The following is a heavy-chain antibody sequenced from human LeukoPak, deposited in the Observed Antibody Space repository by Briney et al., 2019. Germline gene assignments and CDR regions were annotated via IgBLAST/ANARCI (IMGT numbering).Heavy chain of an antibody. V-gene: IGHV3-21*01. CDR2: ISGSSRHK. D-gene: IGHD6-13*01. CDR1: GFTFSSYT. CDR3: ARTANFAAGYYIDY. J-gene: IGHJ4*02. Sequence: GGSLRLSCAASGFTFSSYTMNWVRQAPGKGLEWVSSISGSSRHKYYADSVKGRFTISRDNAKNSLNLQMNSLRAEDTAVYYCARTANFAAGYYIDYWGQGTLVTVSS.